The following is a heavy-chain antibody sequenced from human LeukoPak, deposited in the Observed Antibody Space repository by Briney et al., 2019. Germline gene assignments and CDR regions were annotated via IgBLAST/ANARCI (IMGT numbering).Heavy chain of an antibody. V-gene: IGHV3-7*03. CDR3: ARDPGIVGATFLDY. Sequence: GGSLRLSCAVSGFTFSSYWMTWGRQAPGKGLEWVANIKQDGSEKYCVGSVKGRFTISRDNAKNSLYLQMNSLRVEDTAVYYCARDPGIVGATFLDYWGQGTLVTVSS. CDR1: GFTFSSYW. CDR2: IKQDGSEK. J-gene: IGHJ4*02. D-gene: IGHD1-26*01.